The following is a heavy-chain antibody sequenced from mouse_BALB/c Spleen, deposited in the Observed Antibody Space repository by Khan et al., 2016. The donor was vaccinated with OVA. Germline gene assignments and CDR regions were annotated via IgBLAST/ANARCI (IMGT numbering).Heavy chain of an antibody. CDR1: GLTFSSYS. CDR2: ISSDGDYT. J-gene: IGHJ3*01. Sequence: DVQLVESGGDLVKPGGSLKLSCAASGLTFSSYSMSWVRQTPDKRLEWVASISSDGDYTYYSDSVKGRFTISRDNAKNTLYLQMSSLKSEATAMYYGPRHLTGSFDYWGQGTLVTVSA. V-gene: IGHV5-6*01. CDR3: PRHLTGSFDY. D-gene: IGHD4-1*01.